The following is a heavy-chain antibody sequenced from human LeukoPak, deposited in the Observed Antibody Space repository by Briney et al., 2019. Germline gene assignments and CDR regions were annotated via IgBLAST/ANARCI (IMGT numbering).Heavy chain of an antibody. CDR3: ARDLWDYNSYHYGFDY. Sequence: SETLSLTCTVSGDSISSYYWSWIRQPPGKGLEWIGYVYHSGSANYNPSLKSRVTISVDTSKNQFSLNLSSVTAADTAVYYCARDLWDYNSYHYGFDYWGQGTLVTVSS. D-gene: IGHD1-1*01. CDR1: GDSISSYY. CDR2: VYHSGSA. V-gene: IGHV4-59*12. J-gene: IGHJ4*02.